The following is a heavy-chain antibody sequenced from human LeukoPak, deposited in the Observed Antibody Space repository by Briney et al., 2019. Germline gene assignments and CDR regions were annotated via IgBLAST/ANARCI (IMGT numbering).Heavy chain of an antibody. J-gene: IGHJ4*02. D-gene: IGHD1-1*01. CDR3: AREVAFNDHYFDY. Sequence: SETLSLTCTVSGGSISSYYWSWIRQPPGKGLEAIGYIHYSGSTNYNPSLKSRVTISVDTSKNQFSLKLSSVTAADTAVYYCAREVAFNDHYFDYWGRGTLVTVSS. CDR1: GGSISSYY. V-gene: IGHV4-59*01. CDR2: IHYSGST.